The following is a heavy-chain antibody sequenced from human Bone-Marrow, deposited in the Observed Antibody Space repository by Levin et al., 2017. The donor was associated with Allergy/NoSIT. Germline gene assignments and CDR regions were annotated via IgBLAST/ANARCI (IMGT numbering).Heavy chain of an antibody. V-gene: IGHV4-39*02. CDR3: ARENVGSYDKDY. J-gene: IGHJ4*02. CDR2: IYYSGST. Sequence: PSETLSLTCTVSGGSISSSSYYWGWIRQPPGKGLEWIGSIYYSGSTYYNPSLKSRVTISVDTSKNQFSLKLSSVTAADTAVYYCARENVGSYDKDYWGQGTLVTVSS. D-gene: IGHD1-26*01. CDR1: GGSISSSSYY.